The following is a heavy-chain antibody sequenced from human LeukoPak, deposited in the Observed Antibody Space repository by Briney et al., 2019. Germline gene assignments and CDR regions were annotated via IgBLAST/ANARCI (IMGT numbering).Heavy chain of an antibody. V-gene: IGHV3-11*06. J-gene: IGHJ3*02. CDR1: GFTFSDSY. Sequence: GGSLRLSCAASGFTFSDSYMTWIRQAPGKGLEWLSYISSTSSYTNYADSVKGRFTISRDNAKNSLYLQMNSLRAEDTAVYYCVRREGIWGQGTLVTVSS. CDR2: ISSTSSYT. CDR3: VRREGI.